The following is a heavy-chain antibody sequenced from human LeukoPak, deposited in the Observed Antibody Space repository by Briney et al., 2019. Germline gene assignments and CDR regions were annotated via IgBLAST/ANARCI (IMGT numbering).Heavy chain of an antibody. D-gene: IGHD3-10*01. CDR2: ISSSSSYI. V-gene: IGHV3-21*01. J-gene: IGHJ4*02. Sequence: PGGSLRLSCAASGFTFSSYAMSWVRQAPGKGLEWVSSISSSSSYIYYADSVKGRFTISRDNAKNSLYLQMNSLRAEDTAVYYCARADWGVYAYYFDYWGQGTLVTVSS. CDR1: GFTFSSYA. CDR3: ARADWGVYAYYFDY.